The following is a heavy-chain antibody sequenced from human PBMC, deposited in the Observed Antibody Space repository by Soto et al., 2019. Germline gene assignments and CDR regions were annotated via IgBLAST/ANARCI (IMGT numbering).Heavy chain of an antibody. J-gene: IGHJ6*02. CDR3: ARAYSGYGEYYYYGMDV. CDR2: INHSGST. V-gene: IGHV4-34*01. D-gene: IGHD5-12*01. CDR1: GGSFSGYY. Sequence: PSETLSLTCAVYGGSFSGYYWSWIRQPPGKGLEWIGEINHSGSTNYNPSLKSRVTISVDTSKNQFSLKLSSVTAADTAVYYCARAYSGYGEYYYYGMDVWGQGTTVTVSS.